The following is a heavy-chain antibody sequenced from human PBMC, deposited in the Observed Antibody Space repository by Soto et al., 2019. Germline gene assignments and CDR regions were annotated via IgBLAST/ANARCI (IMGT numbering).Heavy chain of an antibody. CDR3: AGPLTYYYDTLGGAFDI. Sequence: GGSLRLSCAASGFTFSSYAMHWVRQAPGKGLEWVAVISYDGSNKYYADSVKGRFTISRDNSKNTLYLQMNSLRAEDTAVYYCAGPLTYYYDTLGGAFDIWGQGTMVTVSS. CDR2: ISYDGSNK. D-gene: IGHD3-22*01. CDR1: GFTFSSYA. J-gene: IGHJ3*02. V-gene: IGHV3-30-3*01.